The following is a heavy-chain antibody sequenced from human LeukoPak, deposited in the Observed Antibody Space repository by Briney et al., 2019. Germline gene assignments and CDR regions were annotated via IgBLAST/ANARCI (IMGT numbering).Heavy chain of an antibody. CDR3: ARDRTYYDILTGYYGGPFGEKYFDY. Sequence: PGRSLRLSCAASGFTFSSYAMHWVRQAPGKGLEYVSAISSNGGSTYYANSVKGRFTISRDNSKNTLYLQMNSLRAEDTAVYYCARDRTYYDILTGYYGGPFGEKYFDYWGQGTLVTVSS. D-gene: IGHD3-9*01. CDR2: ISSNGGST. J-gene: IGHJ4*02. V-gene: IGHV3-64*01. CDR1: GFTFSSYA.